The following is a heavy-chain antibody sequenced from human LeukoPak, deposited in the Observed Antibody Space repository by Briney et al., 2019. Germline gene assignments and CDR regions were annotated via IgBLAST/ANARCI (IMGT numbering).Heavy chain of an antibody. CDR3: AKVLLWFGELSNFDY. V-gene: IGHV3-30*04. CDR1: GFTFSSYA. CDR2: ISYDGSNK. D-gene: IGHD3-10*01. J-gene: IGHJ4*02. Sequence: GGSLRLSCAASGFTFSSYAMHWVRQAPGKGLEWVAVISYDGSNKYYADSVKGRFTISRDNSKNTLYLQMNSLRAEDTAVYYCAKVLLWFGELSNFDYWGQGTLVTVSS.